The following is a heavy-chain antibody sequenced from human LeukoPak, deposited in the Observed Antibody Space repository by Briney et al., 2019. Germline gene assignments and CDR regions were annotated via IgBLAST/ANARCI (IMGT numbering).Heavy chain of an antibody. CDR1: GGSISSGSYY. CDR3: ARNSGYDLNWFDP. D-gene: IGHD5-12*01. V-gene: IGHV4-61*02. Sequence: SQTLSLTCTVSGGSISSGSYYWSWIRQPAGKGLEWIGRIYTSGSTNYNPSLKSRVTTSVDTSKNQFSLKLSSVTAADTAVYYCARNSGYDLNWFDPWGQGTLVTVSS. CDR2: IYTSGST. J-gene: IGHJ5*02.